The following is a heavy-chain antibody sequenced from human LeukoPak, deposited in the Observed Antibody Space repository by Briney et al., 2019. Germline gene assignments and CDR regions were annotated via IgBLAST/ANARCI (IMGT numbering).Heavy chain of an antibody. CDR2: IKQDGSEI. CDR1: GFIFNSYW. D-gene: IGHD3-9*01. CDR3: ARDMTGALEH. Sequence: GGSLRLSCAASGFIFNSYWMARVRQAPGKGLEWVANIKQDGSEINYVDSVKGRFTISRDNAKNSLYLQMSSLTAEDTAVYYCARDMTGALEHWGQGTLVSVSS. J-gene: IGHJ4*02. V-gene: IGHV3-7*01.